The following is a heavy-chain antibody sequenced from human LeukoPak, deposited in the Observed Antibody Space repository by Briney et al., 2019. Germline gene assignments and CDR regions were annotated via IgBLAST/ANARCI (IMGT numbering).Heavy chain of an antibody. Sequence: GGSLRLSCAASGFTFSSYSMNWVRQVPGKGLEWASSISYSGSSIFYADSVKGRFTISRNNAKNSLYLQMNSLRAEDTAVYYCARGRIAVAPFDYWGQGTLVTVSS. CDR3: ARGRIAVAPFDY. J-gene: IGHJ4*02. V-gene: IGHV3-21*04. CDR1: GFTFSSYS. CDR2: ISYSGSSI. D-gene: IGHD6-19*01.